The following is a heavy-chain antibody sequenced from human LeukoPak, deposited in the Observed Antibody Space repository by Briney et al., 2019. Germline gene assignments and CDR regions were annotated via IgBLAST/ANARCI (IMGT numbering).Heavy chain of an antibody. CDR1: GFSFSSYW. J-gene: IGHJ4*02. D-gene: IGHD4-11*01. V-gene: IGHV3-7*01. CDR2: IKQDGSED. Sequence: AGSLTLSCAASGFSFSSYWMSWIRQPPGKGLDWVASIKQDGSEDYYVDSVKGRFTISRDNAKNSLYLQMNSLRADDAAMYYWAREVHSNYDYWGQGTLVTVSS. CDR3: AREVHSNYDY.